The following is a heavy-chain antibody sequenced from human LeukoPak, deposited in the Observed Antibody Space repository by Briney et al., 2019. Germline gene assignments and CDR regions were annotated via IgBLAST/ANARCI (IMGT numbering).Heavy chain of an antibody. CDR3: ARDPLACSSTSCYPQREMDV. V-gene: IGHV1-2*02. Sequence: ASVKVSCKASGYTFTGYYMHWVRPAPGQGLEWMGWINPNSGGTNYAQKFQGRVTMTRDTSISTAYMELSRLRSDDTAVYYCARDPLACSSTSCYPQREMDVWGQGTTVTVSS. CDR1: GYTFTGYY. J-gene: IGHJ6*02. CDR2: INPNSGGT. D-gene: IGHD2-2*01.